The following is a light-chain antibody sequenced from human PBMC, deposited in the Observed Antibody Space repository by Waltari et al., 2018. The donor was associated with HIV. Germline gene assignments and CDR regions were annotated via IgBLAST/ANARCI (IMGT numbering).Light chain of an antibody. CDR3: QQYNYWPYT. V-gene: IGKV3-15*01. CDR2: AAS. J-gene: IGKJ2*01. Sequence: EIVMTQSPATLSVSPGERATLSCRASQSVGGNLAWYQQKPGQAPRLLISAASTRATGIPARFSGSGSGTDFTLTISSLQSEDFAVYYCQQYNYWPYTFGQGTRLEIK. CDR1: QSVGGN.